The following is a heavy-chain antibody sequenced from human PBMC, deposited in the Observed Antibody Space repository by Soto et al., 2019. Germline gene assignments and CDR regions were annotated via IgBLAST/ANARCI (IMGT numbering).Heavy chain of an antibody. CDR2: IYWDDDK. J-gene: IGHJ5*02. CDR1: GFSLSTSGVG. CDR3: AHSPSYYYGSGSPNWFDP. V-gene: IGHV2-5*02. D-gene: IGHD3-10*01. Sequence: QITLKESGPTLVKPTQTLTLTCTFSGFSLSTSGVGVGWIRQPPGKALESLALIYWDDDKRYSPSLKSRLTIPKHTSKNQVVLTMTNMDPVDTATYYCAHSPSYYYGSGSPNWFDPWGQGTLVTVSS.